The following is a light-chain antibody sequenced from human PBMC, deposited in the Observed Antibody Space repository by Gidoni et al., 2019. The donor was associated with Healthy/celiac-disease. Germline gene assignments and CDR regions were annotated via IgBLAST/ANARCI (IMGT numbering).Light chain of an antibody. CDR3: QAWDSSTRYV. CDR2: QDS. J-gene: IGLJ1*01. Sequence: SYELTQPPSVSASPGQTASITCSGDNLGDKYACWYQQKPGQSPVMVIYQDSKRPSGIPERFSGSNTGNTATLTISGTQAMDEADYYCQAWDSSTRYVFGTGTKVTVL. CDR1: NLGDKY. V-gene: IGLV3-1*01.